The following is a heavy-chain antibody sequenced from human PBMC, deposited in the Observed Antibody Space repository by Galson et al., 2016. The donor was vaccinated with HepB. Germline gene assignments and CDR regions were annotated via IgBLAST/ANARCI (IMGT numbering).Heavy chain of an antibody. CDR2: IIPLFGSA. J-gene: IGHJ4*02. Sequence: SVKVSCKASGGTFSSYAISWVRQAPGQGLEWMGVIIPLFGSAYYAQKFQGRLTITADASTSTVYVELSSLIFEDTAVYYCARQMMTLGGVIVKPDNYFDYWGQGTLVTVSS. D-gene: IGHD3-16*02. CDR3: ARQMMTLGGVIVKPDNYFDY. CDR1: GGTFSSYA. V-gene: IGHV1-69*13.